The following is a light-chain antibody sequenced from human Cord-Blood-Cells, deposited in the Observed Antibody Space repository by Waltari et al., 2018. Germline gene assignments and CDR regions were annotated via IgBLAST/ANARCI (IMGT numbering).Light chain of an antibody. J-gene: IGKJ3*01. CDR3: QQANSFPVT. CDR1: QGISSW. Sequence: DIQMTQSPSSVSASVGDRVTITCRASQGISSWLARYQQKPGKAPKLLIYAASSWQRGLPSRFSGSGSGTDFTLTSSSLQPADFATYYCQQANSFPVTLGPGAKVDIK. CDR2: AAS. V-gene: IGKV1D-12*01.